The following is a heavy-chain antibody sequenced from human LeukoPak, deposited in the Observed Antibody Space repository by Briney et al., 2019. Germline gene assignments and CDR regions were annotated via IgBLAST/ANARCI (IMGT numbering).Heavy chain of an antibody. V-gene: IGHV3-48*04. J-gene: IGHJ4*02. CDR1: GFTFSSNG. CDR3: AKDINPYYYDSSGYPY. CDR2: ISATGGTI. D-gene: IGHD3-22*01. Sequence: GGSLRLSCAASGFTFSSNGMTWVRQAPGKGLEWVSYISATGGTIYYADSVKGRFTISRDNAKNSLYLQMNSLRAEDTALYYCAKDINPYYYDSSGYPYWGQGTLVTVSS.